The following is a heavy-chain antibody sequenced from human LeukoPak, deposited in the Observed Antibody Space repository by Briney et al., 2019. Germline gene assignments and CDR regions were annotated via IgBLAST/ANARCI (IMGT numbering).Heavy chain of an antibody. Sequence: SETLSLTCTVSGGSISSGANYWSWIRQHPEKGLEWIGYISYSGSAYYNPSLKSRITISVDTSKNHLSLKLSSVTAADTAVYYCANMITLYYGSGDFWGQGTLVTVSS. D-gene: IGHD3-10*01. J-gene: IGHJ4*02. CDR3: ANMITLYYGSGDF. V-gene: IGHV4-31*03. CDR2: ISYSGSA. CDR1: GGSISSGANY.